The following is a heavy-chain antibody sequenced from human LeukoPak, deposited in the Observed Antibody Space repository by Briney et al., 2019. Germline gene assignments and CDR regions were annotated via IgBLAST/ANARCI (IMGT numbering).Heavy chain of an antibody. V-gene: IGHV4-34*01. Sequence: SETLSLTCAVYGGSFSGYYWSWIRQPPGKGLEWIGEIDHSGSTNYNPSLKSRVTISVDTSKNQFSLKLSSVTAADTAVYYCARAETYYDFWSGYYSGYYFDYWGQGTLVTVSS. CDR3: ARAETYYDFWSGYYSGYYFDY. J-gene: IGHJ4*02. CDR2: IDHSGST. D-gene: IGHD3-3*01. CDR1: GGSFSGYY.